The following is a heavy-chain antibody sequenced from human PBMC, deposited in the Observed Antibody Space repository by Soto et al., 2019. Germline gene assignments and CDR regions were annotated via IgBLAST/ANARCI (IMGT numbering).Heavy chain of an antibody. CDR2: ISTSGGTT. CDR1: GFTFSNYA. CDR3: ARDLGSWYGRFDP. V-gene: IGHV3-23*01. Sequence: GGSLRLSCAASGFTFSNYAMSWVRQAPGKGLEWVSVISTSGGTTYYADTVKGRFTISRDNPKNTLYLQMNSLRADDTAVYYCARDLGSWYGRFDPWGQGTLVTVSS. D-gene: IGHD6-13*01. J-gene: IGHJ5*02.